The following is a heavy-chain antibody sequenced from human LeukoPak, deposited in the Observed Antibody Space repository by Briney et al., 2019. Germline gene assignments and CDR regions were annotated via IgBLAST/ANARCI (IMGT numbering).Heavy chain of an antibody. CDR2: IYPGDSDT. Sequence: GESPKVSCKGSGYSFTSYWIGWVRQMPGKGLEWMGIIYPGDSDTRYSPSFQGQVTISADKSISTAYLQWSSLKASDTAMYYCARLGYYDSSGYPSAEYFQHWGQGTLVTVSS. V-gene: IGHV5-51*01. CDR3: ARLGYYDSSGYPSAEYFQH. D-gene: IGHD3-22*01. CDR1: GYSFTSYW. J-gene: IGHJ1*01.